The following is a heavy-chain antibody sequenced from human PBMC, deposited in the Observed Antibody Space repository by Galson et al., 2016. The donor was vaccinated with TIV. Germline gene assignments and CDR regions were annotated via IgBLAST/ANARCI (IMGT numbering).Heavy chain of an antibody. V-gene: IGHV4-30-2*01. J-gene: IGHJ6*02. Sequence: TLSLTCGVSGDSISSGGYSWNWIRQPPGKGLEWIGYIYFGGDTYSNPSLESRVTMSLDTSKNQFSLKLSSVTAADTAIYYCAKVPSSGFSYYYGLDVWGQGTTVTVSS. CDR1: GDSISSGGYS. D-gene: IGHD3-22*01. CDR2: IYFGGDT. CDR3: AKVPSSGFSYYYGLDV.